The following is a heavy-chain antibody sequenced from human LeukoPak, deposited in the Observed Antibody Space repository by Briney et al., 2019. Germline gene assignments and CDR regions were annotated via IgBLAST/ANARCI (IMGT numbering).Heavy chain of an antibody. CDR1: GGSISSYY. CDR3: ARSIYTNNWFDP. D-gene: IGHD6-6*01. Sequence: PSETLSLTCTVSGGSISSYYWSWIRQPPGKGLEWIGYIYTSGSTNYNPSLKSRVTISVDTSKNQFSLKLSSVTAADTAVYYCARSIYTNNWFDPWGQGTLVTVSS. CDR2: IYTSGST. J-gene: IGHJ5*02. V-gene: IGHV4-4*09.